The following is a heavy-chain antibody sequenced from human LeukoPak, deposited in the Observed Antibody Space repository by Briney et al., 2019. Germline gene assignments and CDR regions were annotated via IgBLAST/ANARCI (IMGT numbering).Heavy chain of an antibody. J-gene: IGHJ6*02. D-gene: IGHD6-19*01. CDR2: IYPGDSDT. CDR1: GYSFTSYW. Sequence: GESLQISCQGSGYSFTSYWIGWVRQMPGKGLEWMGIIYPGDSDTRYSPSFQGQVTISADKSISTAYLQWSSLKASDTAMYYCARSIAVAGSRGSNYYYYYGMDVWGQGTTVTVSS. V-gene: IGHV5-51*01. CDR3: ARSIAVAGSRGSNYYYYYGMDV.